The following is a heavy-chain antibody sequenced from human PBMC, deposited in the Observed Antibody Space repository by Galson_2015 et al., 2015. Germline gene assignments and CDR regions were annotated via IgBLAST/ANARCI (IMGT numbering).Heavy chain of an antibody. J-gene: IGHJ4*02. CDR1: GYTFTNYA. Sequence: SCKASGYTFTNYAMNWVRQAPGQGLEWMGWINTKTGNPTFAQGFTGRFVFSSDTSVSTTYLQISSLQAEDTAVYYCARALPSDEYGDYPMDYWGQGTLVTVSS. CDR3: ARALPSDEYGDYPMDY. V-gene: IGHV7-4-1*02. CDR2: INTKTGNP. D-gene: IGHD4-17*01.